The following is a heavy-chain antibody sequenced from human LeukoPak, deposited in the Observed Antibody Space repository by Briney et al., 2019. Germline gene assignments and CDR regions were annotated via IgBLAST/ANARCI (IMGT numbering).Heavy chain of an antibody. D-gene: IGHD6-6*01. V-gene: IGHV4-4*07. Sequence: SETLSLTCTVSGGSISSYFWSWIRQPAGKGLEWIGRIYASGSTNYNPSLKSRVTMSVDTSKNQFSLKLTSVTAADTAVYYCAREYSSSSGKNAFDIWGQGTMVTVPS. J-gene: IGHJ3*02. CDR3: AREYSSSSGKNAFDI. CDR1: GGSISSYF. CDR2: IYASGST.